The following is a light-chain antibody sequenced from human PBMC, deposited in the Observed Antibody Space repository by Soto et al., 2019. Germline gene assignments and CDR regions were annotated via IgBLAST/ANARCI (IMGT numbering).Light chain of an antibody. CDR3: SSYAGRYILAV. CDR2: DVT. CDR1: SSDVGGYDF. J-gene: IGLJ3*02. Sequence: QSVLAQPRSVSGSPGQSVTLSCTGTSSDVGGYDFVSWYQQYPGKAPKLLIYDVTKRTSGVPDRFSGSKSGNSASLTISGLQAEDEADYYCSSYAGRYILAVFGGGTKLTVL. V-gene: IGLV2-11*01.